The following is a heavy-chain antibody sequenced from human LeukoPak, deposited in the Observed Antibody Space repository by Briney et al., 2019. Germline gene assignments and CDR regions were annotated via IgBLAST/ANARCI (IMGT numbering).Heavy chain of an antibody. V-gene: IGHV1-46*01. J-gene: IGHJ3*02. Sequence: ASVKVSCKASGYTFTSYYMHWVRQAPGQGLEWMGIINPSGGSTSYAQKFQGRVTMTRDMSTSTVYMELSSLRSEDTAVYYCARETYCSSITCYNVVDAFDIWGQGTMVTVSS. CDR1: GYTFTSYY. CDR3: ARETYCSSITCYNVVDAFDI. D-gene: IGHD2-2*02. CDR2: INPSGGST.